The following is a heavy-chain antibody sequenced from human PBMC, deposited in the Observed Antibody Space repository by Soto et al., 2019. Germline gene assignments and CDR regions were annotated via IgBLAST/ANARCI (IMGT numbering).Heavy chain of an antibody. CDR1: GGSISRGGFF. Sequence: QVQLQESGPGLVKPSLTLSLTCTVSGGSISRGGFFWSWIRQHPVKGLEWIGSTSYSGSTDYNPSLKSRVSIALDTAKNPFSLKLTSGTAVDTAVYYCGRGKGWFDPWGQGTLVTVST. V-gene: IGHV4-31*03. CDR2: TSYSGST. CDR3: GRGKGWFDP. J-gene: IGHJ5*02.